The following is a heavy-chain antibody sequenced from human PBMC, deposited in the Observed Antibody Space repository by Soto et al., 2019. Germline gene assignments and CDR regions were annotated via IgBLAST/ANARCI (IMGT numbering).Heavy chain of an antibody. CDR2: INHSGST. J-gene: IGHJ4*02. V-gene: IGHV4-34*01. D-gene: IGHD2-15*01. CDR3: ARHTPAISISDH. Sequence: SETLSLTCAVYGGSFSGYYWTWIRQPPGTGLEWIGEINHSGSTNYNPSLKSRVTISVDTSKNQFSLKLSSVTAADTAVYYCARHTPAISISDHWGQGTLVTV. CDR1: GGSFSGYY.